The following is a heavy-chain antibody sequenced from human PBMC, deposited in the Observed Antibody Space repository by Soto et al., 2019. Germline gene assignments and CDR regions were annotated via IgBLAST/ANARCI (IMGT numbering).Heavy chain of an antibody. CDR2: VNPSGGHT. J-gene: IGHJ4*02. Sequence: QVQLVQSGAEVKKPGASVKVSCKASGDTFTDYYIHWVRQAPGQGLEWMGTVNPSGGHTTYAQHFLGRMTMTRDTSTSTLYMELTSLTSEYTAVYYCAIGGHVVVVTAALDYWGQGTLVTVSS. CDR3: AIGGHVVVVTAALDY. CDR1: GDTFTDYY. D-gene: IGHD2-21*02. V-gene: IGHV1-46*01.